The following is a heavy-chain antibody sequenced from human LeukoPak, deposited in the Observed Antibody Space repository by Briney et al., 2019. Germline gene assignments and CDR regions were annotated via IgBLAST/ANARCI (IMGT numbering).Heavy chain of an antibody. V-gene: IGHV3-48*02. CDR3: ARSTVTPGY. CDR2: ISSTSSGTL. Sequence: GGSLRLSCAASGFTLSSYSMNWVRQAPGKGLEWVSYISSTSSGTLFYADSVKGRFTISRDNAKNSLHLQMNSLRDEDTAVYYCARSTVTPGYWGQGTLVTVSS. D-gene: IGHD4-17*01. CDR1: GFTLSSYS. J-gene: IGHJ4*02.